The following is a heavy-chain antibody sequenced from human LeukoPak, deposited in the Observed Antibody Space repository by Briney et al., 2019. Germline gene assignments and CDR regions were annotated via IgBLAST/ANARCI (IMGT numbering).Heavy chain of an antibody. Sequence: GSLRLSCAASGFTFSSYGMHWVRQAPGKGLVWVSRINSDGSTTNYADSVKGRFTISRDNAKNTLYLQMNSLRAEDTAVYYCARIAAAGPYNFDYWGQGTLVTVSS. CDR1: GFTFSSYG. CDR2: INSDGSTT. D-gene: IGHD6-13*01. CDR3: ARIAAAGPYNFDY. J-gene: IGHJ4*02. V-gene: IGHV3-74*01.